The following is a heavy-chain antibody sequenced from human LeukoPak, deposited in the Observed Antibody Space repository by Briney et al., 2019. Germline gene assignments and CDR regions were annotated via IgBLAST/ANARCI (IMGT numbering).Heavy chain of an antibody. V-gene: IGHV3-7*01. CDR2: IKQDGSEK. J-gene: IGHJ4*02. Sequence: GGSLRLSCAASGFTFSSYWMSWVRQAPGKGLEWVANIKQDGSEKYYVDSVKGRFTISRDNAKNSLYLQMNSLRAEDTAVYYCARTINWNYVGVDYWGQGTLVTVSS. CDR3: ARTINWNYVGVDY. CDR1: GFTFSSYW. D-gene: IGHD1-7*01.